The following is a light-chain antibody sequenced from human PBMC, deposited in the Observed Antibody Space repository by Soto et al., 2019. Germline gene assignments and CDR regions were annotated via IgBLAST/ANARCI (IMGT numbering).Light chain of an antibody. CDR2: GAS. V-gene: IGKV3-15*01. J-gene: IGKJ1*01. Sequence: ETVLTQSPGTLSLSPGERAILSCRASQSVSSTYLAWYQQKPGQAPRLLIYGASSRATGIPARFSGSGSGTEFTLTITSLQSEDFAVYYCQQYNSWPRTFGQGTKVDIK. CDR3: QQYNSWPRT. CDR1: QSVSSTY.